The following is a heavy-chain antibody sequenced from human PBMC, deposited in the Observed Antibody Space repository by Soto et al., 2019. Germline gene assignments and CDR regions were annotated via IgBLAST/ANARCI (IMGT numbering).Heavy chain of an antibody. CDR2: IIPIFGTA. V-gene: IGHV1-69*01. CDR1: GGTFSSYA. Sequence: QVQLVQSGAEVKKPGSSVKVSCKASGGTFSSYAISWVRQAPGQGLEWMGGIIPIFGTANYAQKFQGRVTITADESTSTAYMELSSLRSEETAVYYCARDKGYGDYEDYYYGMDVWGQGTTVTVSS. CDR3: ARDKGYGDYEDYYYGMDV. J-gene: IGHJ6*02. D-gene: IGHD4-17*01.